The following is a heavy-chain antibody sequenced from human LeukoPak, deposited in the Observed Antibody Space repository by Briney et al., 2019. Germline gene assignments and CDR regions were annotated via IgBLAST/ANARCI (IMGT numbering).Heavy chain of an antibody. D-gene: IGHD1-26*01. Sequence: SQTLSLTCAISGDSVSSNSAAWNWIRQSPSRGLEWLGRTYYRSKWYNDYAVSVKSRITINPDTSKNQFSLQLNSVTPEDTAVYYCARVPIFRGLVVGGEYFDYWGQGTLVTVSS. V-gene: IGHV6-1*01. J-gene: IGHJ4*02. CDR3: ARVPIFRGLVVGGEYFDY. CDR2: TYYRSKWYN. CDR1: GDSVSSNSAA.